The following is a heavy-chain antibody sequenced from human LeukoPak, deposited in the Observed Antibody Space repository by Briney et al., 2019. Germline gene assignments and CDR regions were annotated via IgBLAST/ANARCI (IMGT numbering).Heavy chain of an antibody. Sequence: ASVKVSCKASGYTFTSYDINWVRQATGQGLEWMEWMNPNSGNTGYAQKFQGRVTITRNTSISTAYMELSSLRSEDTAVYYCARDNWNSTKGYYYYYMDVWGKGTTVTVSS. CDR3: ARDNWNSTKGYYYYYMDV. D-gene: IGHD1-7*01. CDR2: MNPNSGNT. CDR1: GYTFTSYD. J-gene: IGHJ6*03. V-gene: IGHV1-8*03.